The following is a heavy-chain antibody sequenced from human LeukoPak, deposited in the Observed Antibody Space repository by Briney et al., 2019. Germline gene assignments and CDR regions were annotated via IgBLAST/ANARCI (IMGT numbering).Heavy chain of an antibody. Sequence: PSETLSLTCTVSGGSISSYYWSWIRQPPGKGLEWIGYIYYSGSTNYNPSLKSRVTISVDTSKNQFSLKLSSVTAADTAVYYCARHGANYDILTGYLSYYFDYWGQGTLVTVSS. V-gene: IGHV4-59*08. D-gene: IGHD3-9*01. CDR3: ARHGANYDILTGYLSYYFDY. CDR2: IYYSGST. J-gene: IGHJ4*02. CDR1: GGSISSYY.